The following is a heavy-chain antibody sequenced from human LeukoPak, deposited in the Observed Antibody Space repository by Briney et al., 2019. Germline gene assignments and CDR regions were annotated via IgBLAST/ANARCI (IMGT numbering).Heavy chain of an antibody. J-gene: IGHJ3*02. V-gene: IGHV4-59*08. CDR2: SHYSGAT. CDR3: ARQPGGTAAFDI. Sequence: TSDTLSLTCTVSGASMTEYYWSWIRQPPGKGLEWIAYSHYSGATNYNTSRKRRITTSVDTSKNEFSLKVSSVTGADTAVYFCARQPGGTAAFDIWGQGTTVTVSA. D-gene: IGHD1-14*01. CDR1: GASMTEYY.